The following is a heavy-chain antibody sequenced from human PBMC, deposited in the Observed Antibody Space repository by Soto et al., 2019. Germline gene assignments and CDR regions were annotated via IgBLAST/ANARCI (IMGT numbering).Heavy chain of an antibody. Sequence: LRLSCAASGFTFSSYGMHWVRQAPGKGLEWVAVISYDGSNKYYADSVKGRFTISRDNSKNTLYLQMNSLRAEDTAVYYCAKDSFYCSSTSCYRYYYYGMDVWGQGTTVTVSS. CDR1: GFTFSSYG. V-gene: IGHV3-30*18. CDR3: AKDSFYCSSTSCYRYYYYGMDV. D-gene: IGHD2-2*02. J-gene: IGHJ6*02. CDR2: ISYDGSNK.